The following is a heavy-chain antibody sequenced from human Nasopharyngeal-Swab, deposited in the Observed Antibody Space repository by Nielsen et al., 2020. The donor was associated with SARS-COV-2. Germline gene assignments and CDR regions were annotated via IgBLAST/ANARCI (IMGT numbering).Heavy chain of an antibody. CDR2: IYYSGST. D-gene: IGHD1-7*01. J-gene: IGHJ4*02. Sequence: GSLRLSCTVSGGSISSYYWSWIRQPPGKGLEWIGYIYYSGSTYYNPSLKSRVTISVDTSKNQFSLKLSSVTAADTAVYYCARVLRYNWNYYLDYWGQGTLVTVSS. V-gene: IGHV4-59*08. CDR1: GGSISSYY. CDR3: ARVLRYNWNYYLDY.